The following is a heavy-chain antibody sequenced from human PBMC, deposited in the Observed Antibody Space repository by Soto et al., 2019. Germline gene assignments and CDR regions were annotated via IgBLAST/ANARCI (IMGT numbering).Heavy chain of an antibody. V-gene: IGHV3-23*01. CDR1: GFTFSNYV. CDR3: TEGGVYVTTSPYEAD. D-gene: IGHD3-10*02. Sequence: GGSLRLSCAAAGFTFSNYVMSWVRQDPGKGLEWVSTISNTGGSAYYADPERGRLTISRDNSKNTLYLQMNSLRAEDTAVYYCTEGGVYVTTSPYEADWRERTLVTGSS. CDR2: ISNTGGSA. J-gene: IGHJ4*02.